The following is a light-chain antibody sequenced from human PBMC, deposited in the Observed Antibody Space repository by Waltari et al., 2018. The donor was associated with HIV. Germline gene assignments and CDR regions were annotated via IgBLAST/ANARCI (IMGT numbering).Light chain of an antibody. Sequence: QSVLTQPPSVSGAPGQTVTVSCTGSTSNLGANFDVHWYQHLPGTAPQLLIYGKNTRPSGVPARFSGSRSGSSASLAITGLQAEDEADYYCQSYDNVLTAVIFGGGTKVTVL. CDR1: TSNLGANFD. CDR3: QSYDNVLTAVI. J-gene: IGLJ2*01. V-gene: IGLV1-40*01. CDR2: GKN.